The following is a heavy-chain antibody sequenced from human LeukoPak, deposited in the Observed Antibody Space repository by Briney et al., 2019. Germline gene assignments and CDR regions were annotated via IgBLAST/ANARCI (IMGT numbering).Heavy chain of an antibody. CDR3: ASDYFDRTGYYGFIY. V-gene: IGHV4-61*02. D-gene: IGHD3-22*01. Sequence: SETLSLTCTVSSDSISSGDYYWSWIRHPAGKGLEWIGRLYTSGSTNYNPSLKSRVSMSVDTSKKQFSLRLSSVTAADTAIYYCASDYFDRTGYYGFIYWGQGSLVTISS. J-gene: IGHJ4*02. CDR1: SDSISSGDYY. CDR2: LYTSGST.